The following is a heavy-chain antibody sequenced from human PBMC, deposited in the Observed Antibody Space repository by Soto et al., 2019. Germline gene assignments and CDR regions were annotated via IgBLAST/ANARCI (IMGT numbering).Heavy chain of an antibody. CDR1: GFTFDDYA. CDR3: ARDNYYDSSVSNY. D-gene: IGHD3-22*01. V-gene: IGHV3-43D*04. Sequence: EVQLVESGGVVVQPGGSLRLSCAASGFTFDDYAMHWVRQAPGKGLEWVSLISWDGGSTYYADSVKGRFTISRDNSKNTLYLQMNSLRAEDTAVYYCARDNYYDSSVSNYWGQGTLVTVSS. J-gene: IGHJ4*02. CDR2: ISWDGGST.